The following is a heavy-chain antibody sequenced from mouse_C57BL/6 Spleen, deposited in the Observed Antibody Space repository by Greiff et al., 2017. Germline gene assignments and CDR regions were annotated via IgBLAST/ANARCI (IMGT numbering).Heavy chain of an antibody. Sequence: EVQRVESGGGLVKPGGSLKLSCAASGFTFSDYGMHWVRQAPEKGLEWVAYISSGSSNIYYAATVKGRFTISRDNAKNTLFLQMTSLRSEDTAMYYCASDYYGSTQRGAMDYWGQGTSVTVSS. CDR3: ASDYYGSTQRGAMDY. CDR1: GFTFSDYG. V-gene: IGHV5-17*01. CDR2: ISSGSSNI. J-gene: IGHJ4*01. D-gene: IGHD1-1*01.